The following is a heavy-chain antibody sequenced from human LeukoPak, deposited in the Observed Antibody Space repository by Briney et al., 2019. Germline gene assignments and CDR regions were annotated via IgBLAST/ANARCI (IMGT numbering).Heavy chain of an antibody. Sequence: ASVKVSCKASGYTFTGYYMHWVRQAPGQGLEWMGWINPNSGGTNYAQKFQGRVTMTRDTSISTAYMELSRLRSDDTAVYYCARGRRPRFGELLYGRGSWFDPWGQGTLVTVSS. V-gene: IGHV1-2*02. D-gene: IGHD3-10*01. J-gene: IGHJ5*02. CDR2: INPNSGGT. CDR1: GYTFTGYY. CDR3: ARGRRPRFGELLYGRGSWFDP.